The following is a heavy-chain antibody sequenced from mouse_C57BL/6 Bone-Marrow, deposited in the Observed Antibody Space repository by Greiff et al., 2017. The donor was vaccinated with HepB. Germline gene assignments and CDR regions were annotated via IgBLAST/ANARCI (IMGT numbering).Heavy chain of an antibody. Sequence: AAPGVDFSRYWMSWVRRAPGKGLEWIGEINPDSSTINYAPSLKDKFIISRDNAKNTLYLQMSKVRSEDTALYYCARNYDRGFDYWGQGTTLTVSS. V-gene: IGHV4-1*01. CDR3: ARNYDRGFDY. D-gene: IGHD2-4*01. CDR2: INPDSSTI. J-gene: IGHJ2*01. CDR1: GVDFSRYW.